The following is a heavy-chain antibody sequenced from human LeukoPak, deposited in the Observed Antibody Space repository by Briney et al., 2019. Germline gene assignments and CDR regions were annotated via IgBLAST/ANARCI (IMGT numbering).Heavy chain of an antibody. V-gene: IGHV4-4*07. Sequence: SETLSLTCTVSGGSISSYYWSWSRQPAGEGLQWIGRIYSSGSTNYNPSLKSRVTMSVDTSKNQFSLRLSSVTAADTAVYYCARGLGFWSGPDYWGQGTLVTVSS. J-gene: IGHJ4*02. CDR3: ARGLGFWSGPDY. CDR1: GGSISSYY. CDR2: IYSSGST. D-gene: IGHD3-3*01.